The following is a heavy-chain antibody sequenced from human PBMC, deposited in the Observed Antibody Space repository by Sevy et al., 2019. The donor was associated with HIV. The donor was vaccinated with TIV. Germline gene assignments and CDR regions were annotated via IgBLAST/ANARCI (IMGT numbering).Heavy chain of an antibody. CDR2: ISAHNGDT. Sequence: ASVKVSCKTSGYTFTSYRITWVRQAPGQGLEWMGWISAHNGDTNYAQKLQGRVTMISETSTSTAYMVLRSLRSDDTAIYYCARAYCSGGSCYSLAYWGQGTLVTVPS. CDR1: GYTFTSYR. D-gene: IGHD2-15*01. V-gene: IGHV1-18*01. CDR3: ARAYCSGGSCYSLAY. J-gene: IGHJ4*02.